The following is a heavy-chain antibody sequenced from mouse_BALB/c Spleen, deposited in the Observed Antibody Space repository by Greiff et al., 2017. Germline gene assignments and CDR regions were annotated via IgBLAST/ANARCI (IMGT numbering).Heavy chain of an antibody. CDR3: ARQEGRGSSSYYYAMDY. D-gene: IGHD1-1*01. Sequence: DVKLVESGGGLVKPGGSLKLSCAASGFTFSSYAMSWVRQTPEKRLEWVATISSGGSYTYYPDSVKGRFTISRDNAKNTLYLQMSSLRSEDTAMYYCARQEGRGSSSYYYAMDYWGQGTSVTVSS. CDR1: GFTFSSYA. J-gene: IGHJ4*01. CDR2: ISSGGSYT. V-gene: IGHV5-9-3*01.